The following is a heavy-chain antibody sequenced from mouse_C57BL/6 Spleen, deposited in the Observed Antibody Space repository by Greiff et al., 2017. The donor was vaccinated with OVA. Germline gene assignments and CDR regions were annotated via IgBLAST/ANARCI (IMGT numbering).Heavy chain of an antibody. V-gene: IGHV2-9*01. Sequence: VQVVESGPGLVAPSPSLSITCTVSGFSLTSYGVDWVRQPPGQGLEWLGVIWGGGSTTYNSALMSRLSISKDNSKSQAFLKMHSLQTDDTAMYYCAKRSSLYAMDYWGQGTSVTVSS. CDR2: IWGGGST. CDR3: AKRSSLYAMDY. CDR1: GFSLTSYG. J-gene: IGHJ4*01.